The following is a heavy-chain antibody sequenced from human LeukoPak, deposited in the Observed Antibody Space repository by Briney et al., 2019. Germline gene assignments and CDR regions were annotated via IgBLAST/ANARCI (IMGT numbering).Heavy chain of an antibody. Sequence: SEILSLTCTVSGGSISSSSYYWGWIRQPPGKGLEWIGSIYYSGSTYYNPSLKSRVTISVDTSKNQFSLKLSSVTAADTAVYYCARHEELERGYNWFDPWGQGTLVTVSS. J-gene: IGHJ5*02. D-gene: IGHD1-1*01. CDR1: GGSISSSSYY. CDR3: ARHEELERGYNWFDP. CDR2: IYYSGST. V-gene: IGHV4-39*01.